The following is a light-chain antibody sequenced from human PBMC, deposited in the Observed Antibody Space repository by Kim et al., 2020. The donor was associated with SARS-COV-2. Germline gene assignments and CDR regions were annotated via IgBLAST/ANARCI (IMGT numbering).Light chain of an antibody. V-gene: IGLV3-21*04. CDR1: DIGRKS. CDR3: QVWDRSSDHVV. J-gene: IGLJ2*01. CDR2: YNT. Sequence: PGNTASITCGGNDIGRKSVHWYQERPGQAPVMVIYYNTDRPSGIPERASGSNSGNTATLTINRVEAGDEAHYYCQVWDRSSDHVVFGGGTKLTVL.